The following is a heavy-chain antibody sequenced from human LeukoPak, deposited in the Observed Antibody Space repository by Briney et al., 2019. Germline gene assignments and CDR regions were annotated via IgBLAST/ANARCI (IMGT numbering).Heavy chain of an antibody. CDR2: INAGNGDT. V-gene: IGHV1-3*01. D-gene: IGHD5-18*01. CDR1: GDNLSNFA. J-gene: IGHJ4*02. Sequence: GSSVKVSCLVSGDNLSNFAVSWVRQAPAHGLEWIGWINAGNGDTKYSQKFQGRVTITRDTSASTAYMELSSLRSEDTAVYYCARESPQRSGYSYPHWGQGTLVTVSS. CDR3: ARESPQRSGYSYPH.